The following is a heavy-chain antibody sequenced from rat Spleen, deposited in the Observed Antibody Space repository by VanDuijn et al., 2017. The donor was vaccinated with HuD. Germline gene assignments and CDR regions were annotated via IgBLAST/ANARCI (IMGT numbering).Heavy chain of an antibody. V-gene: IGHV2-1*01. CDR1: GFSLTDNS. Sequence: QVQLKESGPGLVQPSQTLSLTCTVSGFSLTDNSVHWVRQPPGKGLEWMGGIWDDETTDYNPALKSRLSIRRDNSKSQVFLRIDSIQTDDTAIYFCSCDGYYWGQGVMVTVSS. CDR3: SCDGYY. J-gene: IGHJ2*01. D-gene: IGHD1-12*03. CDR2: IWDDETT.